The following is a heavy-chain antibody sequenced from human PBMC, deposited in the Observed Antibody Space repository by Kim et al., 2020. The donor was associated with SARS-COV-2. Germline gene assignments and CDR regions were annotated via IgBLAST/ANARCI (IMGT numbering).Heavy chain of an antibody. CDR1: GGFVSSGSYF. V-gene: IGHV4-61*01. CDR3: ARAPNDFWSGYPYDFDY. Sequence: SETLSLTCTVSGGFVSSGSYFWSWIRQPQGKGLEWIGYIYYSGNTNYNPSLKSRVTMSVDTSKNQFSLKLRSVTAADTAVYYCARAPNDFWSGYPYDFDYWGQGTLVTVSS. CDR2: IYYSGNT. D-gene: IGHD3-3*01. J-gene: IGHJ4*02.